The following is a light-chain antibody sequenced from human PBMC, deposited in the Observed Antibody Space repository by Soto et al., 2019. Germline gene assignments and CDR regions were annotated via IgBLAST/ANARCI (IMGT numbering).Light chain of an antibody. CDR3: SSYTSSSTLRV. CDR1: SSDVGGYNY. J-gene: IGLJ1*01. CDR2: DVS. Sequence: QSALTQPASVSGSPGQSITISGTGTSSDVGGYNYFSWYQQHPGKSPKLMIYDVSNRPSGVSNRVSGSKSGNTASLTISGLQAEDEADYSCSSYTSSSTLRVFGTGTKLTVL. V-gene: IGLV2-14*01.